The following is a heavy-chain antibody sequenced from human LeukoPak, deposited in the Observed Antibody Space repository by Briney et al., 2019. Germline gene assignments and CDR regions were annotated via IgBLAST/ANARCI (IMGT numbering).Heavy chain of an antibody. CDR1: GFTFSSYD. CDR2: IGTAGDT. Sequence: GGSLRLSCAASGFTFSSYDMHWVRQATGKGLEWVSAIGTAGDTYYPDSVKGRFTISRDNSKNTLYLQMNSLRAEDTAVYYCAKDLFAWLADYWGQGTLVTVSS. J-gene: IGHJ4*02. D-gene: IGHD6-19*01. CDR3: AKDLFAWLADY. V-gene: IGHV3-13*01.